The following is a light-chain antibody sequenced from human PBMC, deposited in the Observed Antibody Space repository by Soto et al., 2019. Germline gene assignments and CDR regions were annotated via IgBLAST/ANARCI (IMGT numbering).Light chain of an antibody. CDR3: ASWDDSLNGVV. Sequence: QAVVTQPPSASGTPGQRVTISCSGTTSNIRTNTVNWYQQLPGTPPKLLIYNNNKRPSGVPDRFSGSKSGTSASLAISGLQSEDDADYYCASWDDSLNGVVFGGGTKLTVL. CDR1: TSNIRTNT. V-gene: IGLV1-44*01. J-gene: IGLJ2*01. CDR2: NNN.